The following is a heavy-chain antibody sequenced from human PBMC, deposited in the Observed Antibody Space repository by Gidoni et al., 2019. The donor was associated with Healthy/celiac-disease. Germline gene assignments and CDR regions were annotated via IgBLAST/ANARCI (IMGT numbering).Heavy chain of an antibody. CDR3: ASESIAVAGTDYYYYGMDV. Sequence: QVQLQESGPGLVKPSETLSLTCTVSGGSISSYYWSWIRQPAGKGLEWIGRIYTSGSTNYNPSLKSRVTMSVDTSKNQFSLKLSSVTAADTAVYYCASESIAVAGTDYYYYGMDVWGQGTTVTVSS. V-gene: IGHV4-4*07. J-gene: IGHJ6*02. CDR1: GGSISSYY. D-gene: IGHD6-19*01. CDR2: IYTSGST.